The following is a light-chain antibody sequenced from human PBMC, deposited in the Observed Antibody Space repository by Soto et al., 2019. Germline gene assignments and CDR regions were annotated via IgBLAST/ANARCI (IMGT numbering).Light chain of an antibody. V-gene: IGKV3-15*01. CDR1: QSISSK. CDR3: QEYNNWHPIT. J-gene: IGKJ4*01. Sequence: EIVMTQSPATLSVSTGERATLSCRASQSISSKLAWYQQKPGQAPRLLIYGASTRATGIPVRFSGSGSGTEFTLTITSLQSEDFAVYYCQEYNNWHPITFGGGTKVYI. CDR2: GAS.